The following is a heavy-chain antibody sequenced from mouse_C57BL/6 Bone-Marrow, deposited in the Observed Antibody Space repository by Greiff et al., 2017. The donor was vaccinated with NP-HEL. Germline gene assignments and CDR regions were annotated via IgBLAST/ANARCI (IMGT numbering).Heavy chain of an antibody. Sequence: QVQLQQSGAELVRPGTSVKMSCKASGYTFTNYWIGWAKQRPGHGLEWIGDIYPGGGSTNYNEKFKGKATLTADKSSSTAYMQVSSLTSEDSAIYYCARSKVLRPYWYFDVWGTGTTVTVSS. CDR1: GYTFTNYW. CDR3: ARSKVLRPYWYFDV. D-gene: IGHD1-2*01. CDR2: IYPGGGST. J-gene: IGHJ1*03. V-gene: IGHV1-63*01.